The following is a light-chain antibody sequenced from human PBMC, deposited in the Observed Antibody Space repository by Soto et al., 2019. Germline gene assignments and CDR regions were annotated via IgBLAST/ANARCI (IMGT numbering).Light chain of an antibody. V-gene: IGKV3-20*01. Sequence: EIVLTQSPGTLSLSPGERATLSCRASQSLSSNYLAWYQQRPGQSPRLLVYGASSRATGIPDRFSGSGFGTDVALTISRLEPEDSAVYSCHQDDNAPFTFGPGTRVGIK. CDR1: QSLSSNY. J-gene: IGKJ3*01. CDR2: GAS. CDR3: HQDDNAPFT.